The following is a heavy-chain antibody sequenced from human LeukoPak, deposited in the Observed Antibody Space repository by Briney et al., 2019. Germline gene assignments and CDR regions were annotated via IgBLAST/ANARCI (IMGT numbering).Heavy chain of an antibody. Sequence: PGGSLRLSCAASGFTFSSYWMHWVPQAPGKGLVWVSRINSDGSSTSYADSVKSRFTISRDNAKNALYLQMNSLRAEDTAVYYCARSVLWWPDYWGQGTLVTVSS. CDR3: ARSVLWWPDY. D-gene: IGHD2-21*01. CDR2: INSDGSST. CDR1: GFTFSSYW. V-gene: IGHV3-74*01. J-gene: IGHJ4*02.